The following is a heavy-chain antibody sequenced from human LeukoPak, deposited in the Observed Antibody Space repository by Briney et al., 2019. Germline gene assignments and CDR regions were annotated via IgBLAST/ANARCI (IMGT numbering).Heavy chain of an antibody. J-gene: IGHJ4*02. CDR1: GFSVSDPLSY. Sequence: PSETLSLTCTVSGFSVSDPLSYWGWVRQPPGKGLEWIAEINFIGRTSYNSSLNSRVTTSVDTSKNQFSLKMTSLTAADTAVYFCARLTKGRYFDYIFAFWGQGILVTVSS. CDR3: ARLTKGRYFDYIFAF. CDR2: INFIGRT. V-gene: IGHV4-39*01. D-gene: IGHD3-9*01.